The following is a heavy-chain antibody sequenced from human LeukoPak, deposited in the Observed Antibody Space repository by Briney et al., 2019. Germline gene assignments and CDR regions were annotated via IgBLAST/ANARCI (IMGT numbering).Heavy chain of an antibody. D-gene: IGHD4-17*01. CDR2: ISLSGTTI. Sequence: GGSLRLSCAASGFTFSSSTMNWVRQAPGKGLEWVSYISLSGTTIYYADSVKGRFTISRYNAKNSLYLQMNSLRAEDTAVYYCARVGVGTVTTWDYWGQGTLVTVSS. CDR3: ARVGVGTVTTWDY. J-gene: IGHJ4*02. V-gene: IGHV3-48*04. CDR1: GFTFSSST.